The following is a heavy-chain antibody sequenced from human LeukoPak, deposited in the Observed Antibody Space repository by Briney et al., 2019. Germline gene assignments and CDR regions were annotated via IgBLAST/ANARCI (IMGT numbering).Heavy chain of an antibody. V-gene: IGHV3-23*01. J-gene: IGHJ1*01. D-gene: IGHD5-12*01. CDR2: ISGSGGST. Sequence: ASVKVSCKASGGTFSSYAMSWVRQAPGKGLEWVSAISGSGGSTYYADSVKGRFTISRDNSKNTLYLQMNSLRAEDTAVYYCAKGYSGYDWGYFQHWGQGTLVTVSS. CDR3: AKGYSGYDWGYFQH. CDR1: GGTFSSYA.